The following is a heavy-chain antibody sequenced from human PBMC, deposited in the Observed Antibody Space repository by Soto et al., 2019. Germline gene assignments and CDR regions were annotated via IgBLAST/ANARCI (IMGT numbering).Heavy chain of an antibody. Sequence: EVQLVESGGGLVQPGGSLRLSCAASGFTLSGRSMHWVRQAPGKGLVWVSGIDNAGTDSTYADSVKGRFTSSRDNAKNMLYLQMNSLRVEDTPVYYCARGWCGPDVWGQGTTVTVSS. CDR2: IDNAGTDS. CDR3: ARGWCGPDV. V-gene: IGHV3-74*01. J-gene: IGHJ6*02. CDR1: GFTLSGRS. D-gene: IGHD3-10*01.